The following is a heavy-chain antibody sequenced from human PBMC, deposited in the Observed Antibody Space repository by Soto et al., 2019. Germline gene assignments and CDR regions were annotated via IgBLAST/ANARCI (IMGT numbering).Heavy chain of an antibody. CDR1: GYTFTRYG. CDR3: ARDLTTPYDILTGPSP. J-gene: IGHJ5*02. Sequence: GASVKVSCKASGYTFTRYGISWVRQAPGQGLEWMGWISAYNGNTNYAQKLQGRVTMTTDTSTSTAYMELRSLRSDDTAVYYCARDLTTPYDILTGPSPWGQGTLVTVSS. V-gene: IGHV1-18*01. D-gene: IGHD3-9*01. CDR2: ISAYNGNT.